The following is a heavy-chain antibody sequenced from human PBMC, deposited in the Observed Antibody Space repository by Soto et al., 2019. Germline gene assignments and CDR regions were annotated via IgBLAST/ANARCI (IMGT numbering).Heavy chain of an antibody. V-gene: IGHV3-73*01. CDR3: TRRNWGGEDY. Sequence: GGSLRLSCAASGFTFCGSAMHWVRQASGKGLEWVGRIRSKANSYATAYAASVKGRFTISRDDSKNTAYLQMNSLKTEDTAVYYCTRRNWGGEDYWGQGTLVTVSS. CDR2: IRSKANSYAT. CDR1: GFTFCGSA. D-gene: IGHD7-27*01. J-gene: IGHJ4*02.